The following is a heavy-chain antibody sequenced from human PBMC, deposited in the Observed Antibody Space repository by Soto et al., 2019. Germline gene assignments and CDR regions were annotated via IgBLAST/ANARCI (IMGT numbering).Heavy chain of an antibody. CDR3: ASERSSGWYVDY. J-gene: IGHJ4*02. CDR1: GYTFTSYD. D-gene: IGHD6-19*01. CDR2: MNPNSGNT. V-gene: IGHV1-8*01. Sequence: QVQLVQSGAEVKKPGASVKVSCKASGYTFTSYDINWVRQATGQGLEWMGWMNPNSGNTGYAQKFQGRGTMTRNTSISTAYMELSSLRSEDTAVYYCASERSSGWYVDYWGQGTLVTVSS.